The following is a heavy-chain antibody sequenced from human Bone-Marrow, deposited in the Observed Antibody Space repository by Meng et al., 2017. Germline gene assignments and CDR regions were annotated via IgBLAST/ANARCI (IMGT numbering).Heavy chain of an antibody. D-gene: IGHD4-17*01. V-gene: IGHV1-69*13. CDR1: GGTFSSYA. CDR3: ARRRKDYGDYIPYCYGMDV. Sequence: SVKVSCKASGGTFSSYAISWVRQAPGQGLEWMGGIIPIFGTANYAQKFQGRVTITADESTSTAYMELSSLRSEDAAVYYCARRRKDYGDYIPYCYGMDVWGQGTTVTVSS. CDR2: IIPIFGTA. J-gene: IGHJ6*02.